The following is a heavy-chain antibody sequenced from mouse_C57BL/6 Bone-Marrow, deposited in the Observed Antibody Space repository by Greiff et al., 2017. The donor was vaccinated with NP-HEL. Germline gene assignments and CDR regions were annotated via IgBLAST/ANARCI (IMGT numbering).Heavy chain of an antibody. V-gene: IGHV14-2*01. CDR2: IDPEDGET. CDR3: ALFAD. J-gene: IGHJ3*01. Sequence: EVQLQQSGAELVKPGASVKLSCTASGFNIKDYYMHWVKQRTEQGLEWIGRIDPEDGETKYAPKFQGKATLTADTSSNTAYLQLSCLTSEDTAVYFCALFADWGQGTLVTVSA. CDR1: GFNIKDYY.